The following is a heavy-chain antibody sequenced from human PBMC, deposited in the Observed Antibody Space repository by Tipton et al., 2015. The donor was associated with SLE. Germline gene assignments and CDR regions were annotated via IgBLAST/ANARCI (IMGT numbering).Heavy chain of an antibody. CDR1: GGSISSHY. J-gene: IGHJ5*02. CDR2: IYYSGST. CDR3: ARDLVRENWFDP. V-gene: IGHV4-59*11. D-gene: IGHD2-8*02. Sequence: TLSLTCTVSGGSISSHYWSWIRQPPGKGLEWIGYIYYSGSTNYNPSLKSRVTMSVDTSKNQFSLKLSSVTAADTAVYYCARDLVRENWFDPWGQGTLVTVSS.